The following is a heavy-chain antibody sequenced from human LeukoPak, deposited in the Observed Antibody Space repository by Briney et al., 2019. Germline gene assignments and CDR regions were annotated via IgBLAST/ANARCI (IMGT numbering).Heavy chain of an antibody. J-gene: IGHJ3*02. CDR1: GYTFTGYY. V-gene: IGHV1-2*02. Sequence: ASVKVSCKASGYTFTGYYMHWVRQAPGQGLEWMGWINPNSGGTKYAQKFQGRVTMTRDTSTSTVYMELSSLRSEDTAVYYCASSAYYYDSSGYYILGAFDIWGQGTMVTVSS. D-gene: IGHD3-22*01. CDR3: ASSAYYYDSSGYYILGAFDI. CDR2: INPNSGGT.